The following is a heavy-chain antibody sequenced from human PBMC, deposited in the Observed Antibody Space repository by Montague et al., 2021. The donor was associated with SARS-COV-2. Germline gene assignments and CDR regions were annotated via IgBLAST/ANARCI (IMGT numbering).Heavy chain of an antibody. D-gene: IGHD3-16*01. Sequence: SETLSLTCNVSGGSISSSTYYWGWIRQSPGKGLEWIGNLYNGGTTYYSPSLKSRVTISVDTSKNHFSLNMASVTAADTAVYYCARTSKLRESSSGNYYYHAMDVWGQGTTVTVSS. V-gene: IGHV4-39*02. J-gene: IGHJ6*02. CDR3: ARTSKLRESSSGNYYYHAMDV. CDR2: LYNGGTT. CDR1: GGSISSSTYY.